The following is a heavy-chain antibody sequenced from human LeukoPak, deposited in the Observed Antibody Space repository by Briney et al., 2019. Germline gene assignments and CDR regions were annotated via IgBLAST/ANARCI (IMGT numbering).Heavy chain of an antibody. CDR1: GGSISSGGYY. CDR3: ARATAPITIFGVVIDPVDAFDI. D-gene: IGHD3-3*01. J-gene: IGHJ3*02. Sequence: SETLSLTRTVSGGSISSGGYYWSWIRQPPGKGLEWIGYIYHSGSTYYNPSLKSRVTISVDRSKNQFSLKLSSVTAADTAVYYCARATAPITIFGVVIDPVDAFDIWGQGTMVTVSS. CDR2: IYHSGST. V-gene: IGHV4-30-2*01.